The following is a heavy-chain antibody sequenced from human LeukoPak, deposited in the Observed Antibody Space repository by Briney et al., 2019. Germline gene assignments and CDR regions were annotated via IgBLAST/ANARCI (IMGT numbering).Heavy chain of an antibody. J-gene: IGHJ6*03. CDR3: ARRGWSALYYYYYYYMDV. V-gene: IGHV3-23*01. CDR1: GFTFSSYA. CDR2: ISGSGGSI. D-gene: IGHD2-15*01. Sequence: PGGSLRLSCAASGFTFSSYAMSWVRQAPGKGLEWVSAISGSGGSIYYADSVKGRFTISRDNSKNTLYLQMNSLRAEDTAVYYCARRGWSALYYYYYYYMDVWGKGTTVTVSS.